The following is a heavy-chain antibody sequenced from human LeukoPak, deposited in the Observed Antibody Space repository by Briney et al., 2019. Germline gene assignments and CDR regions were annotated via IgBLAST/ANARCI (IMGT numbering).Heavy chain of an antibody. Sequence: GESLKISFKGSGYRFTSYWISWVRPMPGKGLEWMGRIDPSDSYTNYSPSFQGHVTISADKSISTAYLQWSSLKASDTAMYYCARSSGSYPPRFDYWGQGTLVTVSS. J-gene: IGHJ4*02. CDR2: IDPSDSYT. CDR3: ARSSGSYPPRFDY. CDR1: GYRFTSYW. D-gene: IGHD3-10*01. V-gene: IGHV5-10-1*01.